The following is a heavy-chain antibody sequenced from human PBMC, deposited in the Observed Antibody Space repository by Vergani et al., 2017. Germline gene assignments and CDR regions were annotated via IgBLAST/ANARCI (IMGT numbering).Heavy chain of an antibody. Sequence: QVQLQESGPGLVKPSQTLSLTCTVSGGSFNSGSYYWSWLRQPAGKRLEWIGRIHTTGVIHYNPSLNSRATISVDTSRNQIYLKLTSVTATDPAIYFCARGNAYVDFDIWGQGTMITVSS. J-gene: IGHJ3*02. D-gene: IGHD2-2*01. V-gene: IGHV4-61*02. CDR3: ARGNAYVDFDI. CDR2: IHTTGVI. CDR1: GGSFNSGSYY.